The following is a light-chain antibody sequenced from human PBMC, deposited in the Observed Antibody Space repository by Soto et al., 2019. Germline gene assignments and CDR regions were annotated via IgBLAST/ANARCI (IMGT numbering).Light chain of an antibody. Sequence: DIQMTRSPSSLPAYVGQRLTITSRASQSISSYLNWYKQKPGKAPKIVIYAASSLQSGVPSRFSGSGSGTDFTLTISSLQPEDFETYYCQQSYSTPLTFGGGTKVDI. CDR1: QSISSY. V-gene: IGKV1-39*01. CDR2: AAS. J-gene: IGKJ4*01. CDR3: QQSYSTPLT.